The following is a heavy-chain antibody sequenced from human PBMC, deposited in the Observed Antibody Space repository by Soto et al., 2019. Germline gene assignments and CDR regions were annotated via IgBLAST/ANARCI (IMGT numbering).Heavy chain of an antibody. J-gene: IGHJ4*02. V-gene: IGHV3-48*03. CDR1: GFTFSSYE. Sequence: GGSLRLSCAASGFTFSSYEMNWVRQAPGKGLEWVSYISSSGSTIYYADSVKGRFTISRDNAKNSLYLQMNSLRAEDTAVYYCARDLYCSSTSCYPGFDYWGQGTLVTV. CDR2: ISSSGSTI. CDR3: ARDLYCSSTSCYPGFDY. D-gene: IGHD2-2*01.